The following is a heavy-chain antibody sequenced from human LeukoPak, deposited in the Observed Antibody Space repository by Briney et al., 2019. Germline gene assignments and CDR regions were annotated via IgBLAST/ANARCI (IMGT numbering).Heavy chain of an antibody. V-gene: IGHV3-72*01. CDR3: ARGADSLTGYNYYYGMDV. CDR2: TRNKANRYTT. Sequence: GGPLRPSCAASEFTFSDHYMDWVRQAPGKVLGGVGRTRNKANRYTTEYSASEKGRFTISRDDSTNSVNLQMNSLKTEDTAVYYCARGADSLTGYNYYYGMDVWGQGTTVTVSS. CDR1: EFTFSDHY. D-gene: IGHD3-9*01. J-gene: IGHJ6*02.